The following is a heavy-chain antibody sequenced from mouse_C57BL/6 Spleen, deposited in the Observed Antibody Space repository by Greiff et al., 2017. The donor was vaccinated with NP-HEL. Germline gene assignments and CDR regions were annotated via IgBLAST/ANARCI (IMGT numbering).Heavy chain of an antibody. CDR2: IDPETGGT. J-gene: IGHJ2*01. CDR1: GYTFTDYE. D-gene: IGHD3-2*02. Sequence: QVQLQQSGAELVRPGASVTLSCKASGYTFTDYEMHWVKQTPVHGLEWIGAIDPETGGTAYNQKFKGKAILTADKSSSTAYMEIRSLTSEDSAVYYCTRSGDQGYFDYWGQGTTLTVSS. CDR3: TRSGDQGYFDY. V-gene: IGHV1-15*01.